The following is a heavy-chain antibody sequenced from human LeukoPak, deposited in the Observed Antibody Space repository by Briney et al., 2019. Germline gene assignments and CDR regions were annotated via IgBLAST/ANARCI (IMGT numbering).Heavy chain of an antibody. CDR2: ISGDGGST. J-gene: IGHJ6*03. D-gene: IGHD2/OR15-2a*01. CDR3: AKGTILYGRYYYYMAV. Sequence: PGGSLRLSCAASGFTFDDYAMHWVRQAPGKGLEWVSLISGDGGSTYYADSVKGRFTVSRDNSKNSLYLHMSSLRTEDTALFYCAKGTILYGRYYYYMAVWGKGTTVTVSS. V-gene: IGHV3-43*02. CDR1: GFTFDDYA.